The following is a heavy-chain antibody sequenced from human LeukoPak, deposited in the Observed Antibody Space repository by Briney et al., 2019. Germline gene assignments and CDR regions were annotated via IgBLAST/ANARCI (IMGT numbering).Heavy chain of an antibody. J-gene: IGHJ3*02. CDR1: SYTFTNYG. V-gene: IGHV1-69*05. Sequence: SVKVSCKASSYTFTNYGISWVRQAPGQGLEWMGRIIPIFGTANNAQKFQGRVTITTDESTSTAYMELSSLRSEDTAVYYCARGVSGIAVAGTGAFDIWGQGTMVTVSS. CDR2: IIPIFGTA. CDR3: ARGVSGIAVAGTGAFDI. D-gene: IGHD6-19*01.